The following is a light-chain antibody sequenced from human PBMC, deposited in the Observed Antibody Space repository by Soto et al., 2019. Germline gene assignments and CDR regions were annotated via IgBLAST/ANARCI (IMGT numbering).Light chain of an antibody. CDR2: GAS. V-gene: IGKV3-15*01. CDR1: QSVSSN. CDR3: QQYGSSPWT. Sequence: EIVMTQSPATLSVSPGERATLSCRASQSVSSNLAWYQQKPGQAPRLLIYGASTRATGIPARFSGSGYGTDFTLTISRLEPEDFAVYYCQQYGSSPWTFGQGTKVDSK. J-gene: IGKJ1*01.